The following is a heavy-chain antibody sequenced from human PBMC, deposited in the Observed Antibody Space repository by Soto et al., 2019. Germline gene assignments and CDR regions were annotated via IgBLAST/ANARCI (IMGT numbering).Heavy chain of an antibody. Sequence: EVQLVESGGGLVKPGGSLRLSCAASGFTFSSYSMNWVRQAPGKGLEWVSSISSSSSYIYYADSVKGRFTISRDNAKNSLYRQMNSLRAEDTAVYYCARESRIAVAGGFDYWGQGTLVTVSS. CDR1: GFTFSSYS. CDR3: ARESRIAVAGGFDY. CDR2: ISSSSSYI. V-gene: IGHV3-21*01. D-gene: IGHD6-19*01. J-gene: IGHJ4*02.